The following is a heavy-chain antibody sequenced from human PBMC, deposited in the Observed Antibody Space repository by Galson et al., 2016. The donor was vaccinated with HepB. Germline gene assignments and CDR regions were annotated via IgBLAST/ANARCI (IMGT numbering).Heavy chain of an antibody. J-gene: IGHJ6*02. D-gene: IGHD1-26*01. CDR1: GFTFDDYA. V-gene: IGHV3-9*01. CDR3: AKDMYSRIYYGSSMDV. Sequence: SLRLSCAASGFTFDDYAMHWVRQVPGKGLEWVSGINWDSGSIGYADSVKGRFTISRANAKTSLYLQMSSLRPEDTALYYCAKDMYSRIYYGSSMDVWGQGTTVTVSS. CDR2: INWDSGSI.